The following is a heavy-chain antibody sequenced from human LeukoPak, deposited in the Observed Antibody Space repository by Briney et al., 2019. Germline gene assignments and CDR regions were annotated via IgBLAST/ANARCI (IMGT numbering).Heavy chain of an antibody. Sequence: TGGSLRLSRAASGFTFSIFGIHWVRQAPGKGLEWVAAISPDGNQDYYTDSVKGRFTVSRDNSKNMIYLQMNSLRGEDSAVYYCAKVNNYDDYWGQGTLVTVSS. CDR2: ISPDGNQD. J-gene: IGHJ4*02. V-gene: IGHV3-30*18. D-gene: IGHD1/OR15-1a*01. CDR1: GFTFSIFG. CDR3: AKVNNYDDY.